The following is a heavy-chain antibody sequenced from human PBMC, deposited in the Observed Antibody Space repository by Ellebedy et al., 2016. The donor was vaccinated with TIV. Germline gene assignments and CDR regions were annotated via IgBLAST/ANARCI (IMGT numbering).Heavy chain of an antibody. V-gene: IGHV4-59*08. J-gene: IGHJ4*02. CDR1: GGSISSNY. Sequence: MPSETLSLTCTVSGGSISSNYWDWIRQPPGKGLEWIGYIYNSVITNYNPSLKSRFTMSVDTSKRQLSLKLRSVTAADTAVYYCARRYSGSSYHYFDYWGQGTLVIVSS. CDR3: ARRYSGSSYHYFDY. CDR2: IYNSVIT. D-gene: IGHD1-26*01.